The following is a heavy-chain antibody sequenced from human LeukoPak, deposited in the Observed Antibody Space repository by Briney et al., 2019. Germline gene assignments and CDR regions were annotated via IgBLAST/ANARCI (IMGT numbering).Heavy chain of an antibody. Sequence: SETLSLTCTVSGGSISSYYWSWIRQPAGKGLEWIGRIYTSGSTNYNPSLKSRVTMSVDTSKNQFSLKLSSVTAADTAVYYCAREPPTYYDFWSGYFPMYYFDYWGQGTLVTDSS. J-gene: IGHJ4*02. D-gene: IGHD3-3*01. CDR2: IYTSGST. V-gene: IGHV4-4*07. CDR3: AREPPTYYDFWSGYFPMYYFDY. CDR1: GGSISSYY.